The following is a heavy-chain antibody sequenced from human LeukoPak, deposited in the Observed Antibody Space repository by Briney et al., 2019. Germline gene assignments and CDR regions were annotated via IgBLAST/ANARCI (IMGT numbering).Heavy chain of an antibody. CDR3: ARGGHYYGSGSYYSSRYYFDY. Sequence: PSETLSLTCTVSGGSITSDDYYWSWIRQPPGKGLEWIGHIYYSGNTYYNPSLKSRVTISVDTSKDQFSLKLSSVTAADTAVYYCARGGHYYGSGSYYSSRYYFDYWGQGTLVTVSS. V-gene: IGHV4-30-4*01. J-gene: IGHJ4*02. CDR2: IYYSGNT. D-gene: IGHD3-10*01. CDR1: GGSITSDDYY.